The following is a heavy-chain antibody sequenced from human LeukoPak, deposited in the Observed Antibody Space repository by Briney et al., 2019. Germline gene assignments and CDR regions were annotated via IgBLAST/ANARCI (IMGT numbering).Heavy chain of an antibody. Sequence: SQTLSLNCTVSGGSISSGDYYWSWIRQPPGKGLEWIAYMYYSGSTHYNPSLKSRVTMSADTSKNQLSLKLSSVTAADTAVYYCARPYYYDSRIDPWGQGILVTVSS. CDR1: GGSISSGDYY. CDR3: ARPYYYDSRIDP. CDR2: MYYSGST. D-gene: IGHD3-22*01. J-gene: IGHJ5*02. V-gene: IGHV4-30-4*01.